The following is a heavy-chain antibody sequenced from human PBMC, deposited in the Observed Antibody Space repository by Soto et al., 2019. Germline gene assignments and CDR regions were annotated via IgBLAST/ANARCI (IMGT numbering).Heavy chain of an antibody. D-gene: IGHD6-25*01. Sequence: QVQLQESGPGLVKPSETLSLTCTVSGGSISSYYWGWIRQSPGKGLEWIGYIHYSGSTNYNPSLRSRVTISVDTPKNQFSLKVNSMTAADTAIYYCARGGVAARKGRWFDPWGQGTLVTVSS. CDR1: GGSISSYY. V-gene: IGHV4-59*01. CDR3: ARGGVAARKGRWFDP. J-gene: IGHJ5*02. CDR2: IHYSGST.